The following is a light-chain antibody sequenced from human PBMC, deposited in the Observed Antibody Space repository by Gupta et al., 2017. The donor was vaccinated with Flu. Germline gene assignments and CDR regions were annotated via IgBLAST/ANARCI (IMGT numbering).Light chain of an antibody. V-gene: IGKV1-8*01. CDR1: QGISSY. CDR3: QQYYSYPPIT. J-gene: IGKJ5*01. CDR2: AAS. Sequence: AIRMTQSPSSFSASTGDRVTITCRASQGISSYLAWYQQKPGKAPKLLIYAASTLQSGVPSRFSGSGSGTDFTLTISGLQSEDFATYYCQQYYSYPPITFGQGTRLEIK.